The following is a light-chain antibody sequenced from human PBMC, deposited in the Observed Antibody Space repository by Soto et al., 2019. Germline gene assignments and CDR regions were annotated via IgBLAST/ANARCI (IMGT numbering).Light chain of an antibody. J-gene: IGLJ1*01. CDR1: SSDVGAYNY. V-gene: IGLV2-14*01. CDR2: EVT. CDR3: SSYTSSSTLDDV. Sequence: QSALTQPASVSGSPGQSITISCTGTSSDVGAYNYVSWYQQHPGKAPKLMIYEVTNRPSGISNRFSGSKSGNTASLTISGLQAEDEADYYCSSYTSSSTLDDVFGTGTKLTVL.